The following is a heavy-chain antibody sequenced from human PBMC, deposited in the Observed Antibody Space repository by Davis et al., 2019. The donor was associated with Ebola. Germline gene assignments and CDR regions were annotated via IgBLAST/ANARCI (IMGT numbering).Heavy chain of an antibody. Sequence: MPSETLSLTCTVSDGSLSNSDYYWAWIRQPPGKGLEWIGSIASGGTTYYNPSLRSRPTISVDTSKNQFSLKLSSVTVADTAVYYCARGTGPVDYWGQGTLVTVSS. J-gene: IGHJ4*02. CDR3: ARGTGPVDY. D-gene: IGHD1-14*01. CDR1: DGSLSNSDYY. V-gene: IGHV4-39*01. CDR2: IASGGTT.